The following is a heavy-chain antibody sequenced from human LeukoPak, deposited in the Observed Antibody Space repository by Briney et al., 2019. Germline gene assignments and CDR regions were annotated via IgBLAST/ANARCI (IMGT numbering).Heavy chain of an antibody. J-gene: IGHJ5*02. CDR2: ISYSGST. V-gene: IGHV4-30-4*08. CDR1: GGSISSGDYY. D-gene: IGHD3-10*01. CDR3: ARQSFTVVRGINWFDP. Sequence: SQTLSLTCTVSGGSISSGDYYWSWIRQHPGKGLEWIGCISYSGSTYYNPSLQSRVTISVDTSKNQFSLKLSSVTAVDTTVYYCARQSFTVVRGINWFDPWGQGTLVTVSS.